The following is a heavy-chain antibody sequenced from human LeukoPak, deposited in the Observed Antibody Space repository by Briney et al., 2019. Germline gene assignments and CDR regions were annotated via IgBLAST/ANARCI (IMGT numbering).Heavy chain of an antibody. CDR3: ARSPDYYDSSGYLDY. CDR2: IYYSGST. J-gene: IGHJ4*02. V-gene: IGHV4-39*01. D-gene: IGHD3-22*01. Sequence: SETLSLTCTVSGGSISSSSYYWGWIRQPPGKGLEWIGSIYYSGSTYYNPSLKSRVTISVDTSKNQFSLKLSSVTAADTAVYYCARSPDYYDSSGYLDYWGQGTLVTVSS. CDR1: GGSISSSSYY.